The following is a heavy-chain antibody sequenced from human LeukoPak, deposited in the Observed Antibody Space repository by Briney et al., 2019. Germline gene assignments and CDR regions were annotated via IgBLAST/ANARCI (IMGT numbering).Heavy chain of an antibody. CDR2: INSDGSWT. J-gene: IGHJ4*02. D-gene: IGHD2/OR15-2a*01. CDR3: VSFYEPD. V-gene: IGHV3-74*01. Sequence: GGSLRLSCAASGNYWMHWVRQAPGKGLVWVSHINSDGSWTSYADSVKGRFTISKDNAKNTVYLQMNSLRAEDTAVYYCVSFYEPDWGRGTLVTVSS. CDR1: GNYW.